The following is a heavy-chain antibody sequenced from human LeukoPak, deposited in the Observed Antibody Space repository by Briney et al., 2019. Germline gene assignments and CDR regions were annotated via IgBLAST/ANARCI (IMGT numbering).Heavy chain of an antibody. CDR2: IYSGGST. D-gene: IGHD5-24*01. Sequence: GGSLRLSCAVSGFTVSSNYMSWVRQAPGKGLEWVSVIYSGGSTYYADSVKGRFTISRDNSKNTLYLQMNSLRAEDTAVYYCARVEMATNWNAFDIWGQGTMVTVSS. CDR1: GFTVSSNY. V-gene: IGHV3-66*01. CDR3: ARVEMATNWNAFDI. J-gene: IGHJ3*02.